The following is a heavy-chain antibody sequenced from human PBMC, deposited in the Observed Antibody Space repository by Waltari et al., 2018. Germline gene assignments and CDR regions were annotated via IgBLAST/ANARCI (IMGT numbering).Heavy chain of an antibody. J-gene: IGHJ4*02. CDR2: ISGSGGRT. V-gene: IGHV3-23*01. D-gene: IGHD3-22*01. CDR3: AKDGVPGYYYDSSGYSFYFDY. CDR1: GFTFSSYA. Sequence: EVQLLESGGGLVQPGGSLRLSCAASGFTFSSYAMSWVRQAPGKGLEWVSAISGSGGRTYYADSVKGRFTISRDNSKNTLYLQMNSLRAEDTAVYYCAKDGVPGYYYDSSGYSFYFDYWGQGTLVTVSS.